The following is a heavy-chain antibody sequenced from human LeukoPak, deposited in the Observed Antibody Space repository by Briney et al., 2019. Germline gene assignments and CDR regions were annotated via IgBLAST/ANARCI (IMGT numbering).Heavy chain of an antibody. CDR2: ISGTGGTT. CDR3: AKNGDRGAYCSGGSCYPYYYYYMDV. CDR1: GFTVSSNY. J-gene: IGHJ6*03. V-gene: IGHV3-23*01. D-gene: IGHD2-15*01. Sequence: GGSLRLSCAASGFTVSSNYMSWVRQAPGKGLEWVSAISGTGGTTYYADSVKGRFTISRDNSKNTLYLQMNSLRAEDTAVYYCAKNGDRGAYCSGGSCYPYYYYYMDVWGKGTTVTISS.